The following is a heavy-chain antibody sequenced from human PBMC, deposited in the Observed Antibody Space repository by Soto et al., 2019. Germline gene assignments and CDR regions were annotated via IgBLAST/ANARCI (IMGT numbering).Heavy chain of an antibody. CDR1: GFILSDCA. Sequence: EVQLVESGGGLVQPGGYLRLSCATSGFILSDCAMNWVRQAPGKGLEWVSYISSSSSVIDYAESVKGRFTVSRDNARNSLYLQMNSLRAEDTAVYYCAIDLSWGSNWYYYMDVWGKGTTVTVSS. CDR2: ISSSSSVI. CDR3: AIDLSWGSNWYYYMDV. D-gene: IGHD7-27*01. V-gene: IGHV3-48*01. J-gene: IGHJ6*03.